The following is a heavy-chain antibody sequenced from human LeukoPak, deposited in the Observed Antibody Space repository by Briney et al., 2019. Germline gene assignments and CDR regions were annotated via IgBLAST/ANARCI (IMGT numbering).Heavy chain of an antibody. CDR3: VRNGLNNYGRSSGSFDI. D-gene: IGHD3-16*01. V-gene: IGHV1-2*02. Sequence: ASVGVSCKASGYNIIDHALHWVRQAPGQGLEWMGWIRFEDGGTSYGRKFRGRVTMTRDTSVSTVYMDLTRLTSDDTAVYYCVRNGLNNYGRSSGSFDIWDQGKMVTVSS. J-gene: IGHJ3*02. CDR2: IRFEDGGT. CDR1: GYNIIDHA.